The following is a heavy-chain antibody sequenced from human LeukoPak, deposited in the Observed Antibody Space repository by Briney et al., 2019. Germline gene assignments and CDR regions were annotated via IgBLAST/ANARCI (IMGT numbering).Heavy chain of an antibody. CDR2: INHSGST. Sequence: GSLRLSCAASGFTFGSYEMNWVRQAPGKGLEWIGEINHSGSTNYNPSLKSRVTISVDTSKNQFSLKLSSVTAADTAVYYCARGSSSTFDYWGQGTLVTVSS. CDR1: GFTFGSYE. J-gene: IGHJ4*02. V-gene: IGHV4-34*01. CDR3: ARGSSSTFDY. D-gene: IGHD6-6*01.